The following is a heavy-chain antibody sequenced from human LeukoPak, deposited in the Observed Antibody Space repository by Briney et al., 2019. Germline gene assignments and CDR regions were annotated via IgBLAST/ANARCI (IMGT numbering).Heavy chain of an antibody. J-gene: IGHJ4*02. V-gene: IGHV3-7*01. CDR1: GFTLSSYW. CDR2: IREDGNEK. Sequence: GGSLRLSCVASGFTLSSYWMSWVRQAPGKGLEWVANIREDGNEKYYVDSVKGRFTISRGNAKNSLWLQMNSLRAEDTAVYYCATSSGWRFDYWGQGTLVAVSS. CDR3: ATSSGWRFDY. D-gene: IGHD3-22*01.